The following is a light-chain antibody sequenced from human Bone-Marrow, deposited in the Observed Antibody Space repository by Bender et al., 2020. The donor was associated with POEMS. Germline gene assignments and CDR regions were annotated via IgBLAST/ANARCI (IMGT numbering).Light chain of an antibody. V-gene: IGLV1-40*01. Sequence: QSVLTQPPSVSGAPGQRVTISCTGSRSNIGAGYDVHWYQQLPGTAPKLIIYSSHRRPLEVPDRFSGSRSGTSASLAISGLQSEDEADYYCAVWDDSLNGWVFGGGTKLTVL. J-gene: IGLJ3*02. CDR2: SSH. CDR1: RSNIGAGYD. CDR3: AVWDDSLNGWV.